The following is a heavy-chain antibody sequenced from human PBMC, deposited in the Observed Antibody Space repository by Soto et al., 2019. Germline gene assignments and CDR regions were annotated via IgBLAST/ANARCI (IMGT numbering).Heavy chain of an antibody. Sequence: PGGSLRLSCAASGFAFSTYWITWGRQAPGKGLEWVANVNQDGSEKYYSDSVKGRFTISRDNAKNSLYLQMNSLRAEDTAVYYCARAPQYYDFWSGYYRSGDLKLYFDSWGRGTLVTVSS. D-gene: IGHD3-3*01. V-gene: IGHV3-7*03. CDR1: GFAFSTYW. CDR2: VNQDGSEK. J-gene: IGHJ4*02. CDR3: ARAPQYYDFWSGYYRSGDLKLYFDS.